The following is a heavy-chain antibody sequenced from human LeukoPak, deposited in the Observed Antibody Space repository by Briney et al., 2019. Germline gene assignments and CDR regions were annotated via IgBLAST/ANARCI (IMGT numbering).Heavy chain of an antibody. CDR1: GFTFSSYD. D-gene: IGHD2-15*01. V-gene: IGHV3-23*01. CDR3: ARVVGRNWYLDL. CDR2: IYGRGGTT. J-gene: IGHJ2*01. Sequence: GGSLRLSCGASGFTFSSYDMTWVRQAPGKGLEWVSGIYGRGGTTYYADSVKGRLIVSRDNSKNSLSLQMNSLRAEDTAVYYCARVVGRNWYLDLWGRGTHVTVSS.